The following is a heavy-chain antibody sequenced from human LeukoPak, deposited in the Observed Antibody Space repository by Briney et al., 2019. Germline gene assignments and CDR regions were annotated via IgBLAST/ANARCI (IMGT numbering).Heavy chain of an antibody. CDR2: INQDGGVK. CDR1: GFTFSSHW. D-gene: IGHD2-8*02. J-gene: IGHJ4*02. CDR3: ARWISESGMYWLDY. V-gene: IGHV3-7*01. Sequence: GGSLRLSCAASGFTFSSHWMSWVRQAPGKGLEWVASINQDGGVKHYVDSVKGQFTISRDNAKNSLYLQMHSLRAEGSAVYYCARWISESGMYWLDYWGQGTLVTVSS.